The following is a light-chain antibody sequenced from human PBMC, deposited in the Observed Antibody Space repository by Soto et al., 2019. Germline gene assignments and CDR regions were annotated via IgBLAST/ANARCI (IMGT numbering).Light chain of an antibody. CDR2: GNS. V-gene: IGLV1-40*01. CDR1: IFNVGSGYE. CDR3: QSYDITLSGHV. J-gene: IGLJ1*01. Sequence: QSVLTQPPSVSGAPGQRVTISCTGNIFNVGSGYEVHWYQQVPGTAPRLLIHGNSNLPSGVPDRFSGFASGTSASLAITGLQAEDEADYYCQSYDITLSGHVFGTGTKVNVL.